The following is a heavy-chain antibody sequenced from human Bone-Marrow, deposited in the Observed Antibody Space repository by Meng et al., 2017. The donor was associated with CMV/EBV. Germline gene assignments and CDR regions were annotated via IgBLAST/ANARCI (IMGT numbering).Heavy chain of an antibody. V-gene: IGHV4-34*01. D-gene: IGHD6-6*01. J-gene: IGHJ5*02. CDR3: ARGLSSSSWIDP. Sequence: SETLSLTCAVYGGSFSGYYWSWIRQPPGKGLEWIGEINHSGSTNYNPSLKSRVTISVDTSKNQFSLKLSSVTAADTAVYYCARGLSSSSWIDPWGQGTLVTVSS. CDR2: INHSGST. CDR1: GGSFSGYY.